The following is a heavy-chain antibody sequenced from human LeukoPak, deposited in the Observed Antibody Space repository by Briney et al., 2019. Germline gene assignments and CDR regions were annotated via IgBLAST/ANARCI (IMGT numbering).Heavy chain of an antibody. CDR1: GGSMNSYY. J-gene: IGHJ5*02. V-gene: IGHV4-59*08. CDR2: IYYTGST. D-gene: IGHD6-19*01. Sequence: SETLSLTCTVSGGSMNSYYWSWIRQPPGKGLECIGYIYYTGSTTYNPSLKSRVTISVDTSKNQFSLKLSSVAAADTAVYYCARLTTSSGWYYWFDPWGQGTLVTVSS. CDR3: ARLTTSSGWYYWFDP.